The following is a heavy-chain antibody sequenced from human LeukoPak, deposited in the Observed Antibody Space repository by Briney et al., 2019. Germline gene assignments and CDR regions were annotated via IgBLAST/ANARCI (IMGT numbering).Heavy chain of an antibody. Sequence: GGSLRLSCAASGFTFSSYSMNWVRQAPGKGLEWVSYISSSGSTIYYADSVKGRFTISRDIAKNSLYLQMNSLRAEDTAVYYCARGAMDEDYWGQGTLVTVSS. CDR3: ARGAMDEDY. J-gene: IGHJ4*02. CDR1: GFTFSSYS. CDR2: ISSSGSTI. V-gene: IGHV3-48*04. D-gene: IGHD5-18*01.